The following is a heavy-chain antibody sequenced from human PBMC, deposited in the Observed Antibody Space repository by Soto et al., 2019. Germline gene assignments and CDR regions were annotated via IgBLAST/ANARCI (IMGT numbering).Heavy chain of an antibody. J-gene: IGHJ4*02. D-gene: IGHD3-22*01. CDR1: GGTFKNYA. Sequence: QVQLVQSESEVKKPGSSVKVSCKVSGGTFKNYAISCVRQAPGPGLEWVGGILPVVDELNYAPKLQGRVTITAEEVTSTDDLELGSLTSEDKAVDFCARASDTSGYYYWGQGTLVTVSS. CDR2: ILPVVDEL. V-gene: IGHV1-69*01. CDR3: ARASDTSGYYY.